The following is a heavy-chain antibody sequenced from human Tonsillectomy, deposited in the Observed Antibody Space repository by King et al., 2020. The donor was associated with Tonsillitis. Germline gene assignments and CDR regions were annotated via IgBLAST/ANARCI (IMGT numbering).Heavy chain of an antibody. V-gene: IGHV3-23*04. D-gene: IGHD3-22*01. Sequence: VQLVESGGGLVQPGGSLRLSCAASRFTFSNYGMSWVRQAPGKGLESVSTISGRDGSTYYADSVKGRFTISRDNSKNTLYLQMNNLRAEDTAVYYCAKADLYYYDSSAYCYSDYYYYAMDVWGQGTTVTVSS. CDR2: ISGRDGST. CDR1: RFTFSNYG. CDR3: AKADLYYYDSSAYCYSDYYYYAMDV. J-gene: IGHJ6*02.